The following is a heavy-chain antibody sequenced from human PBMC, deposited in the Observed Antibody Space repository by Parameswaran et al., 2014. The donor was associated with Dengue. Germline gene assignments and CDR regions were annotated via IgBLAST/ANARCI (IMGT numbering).Heavy chain of an antibody. J-gene: IGHJ3*02. CDR2: IIPILGIA. V-gene: IGHV1-69*02. CDR3: ASFLGAFDI. Sequence: SWVRQAPGQGLEWMGRIIPILGIANYAQKFQGRVTITADKSMSTAYMELSSLRSEDTAVYYCASFLGAFDIWGQGDNGHRLL.